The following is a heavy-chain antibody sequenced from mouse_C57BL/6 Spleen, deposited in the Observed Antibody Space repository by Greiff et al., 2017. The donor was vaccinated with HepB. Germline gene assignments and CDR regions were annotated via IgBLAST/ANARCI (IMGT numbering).Heavy chain of an antibody. Sequence: VQLQQSGPGLVQPSQSLSITCTVSGFSLTSYGVHWVRQSPGKGLEWLGVIWSGGSTDYNAAFISRLSISKDNSKSQVFFKMNSLQADDTAIYYCARNLGRGYFDYWGQGTTLTVSS. CDR3: ARNLGRGYFDY. V-gene: IGHV2-2*01. J-gene: IGHJ2*01. CDR2: IWSGGST. CDR1: GFSLTSYG. D-gene: IGHD4-1*01.